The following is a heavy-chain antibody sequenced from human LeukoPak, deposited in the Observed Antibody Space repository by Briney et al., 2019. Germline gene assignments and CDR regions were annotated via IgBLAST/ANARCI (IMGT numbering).Heavy chain of an antibody. CDR1: GLTFSSDW. CDR3: AREDCTIGVVCSSLLDH. D-gene: IGHD2-8*01. V-gene: IGHV3-74*01. J-gene: IGHJ4*02. CDR2: INSDASTI. Sequence: PGGSLRLSCAASGLTFSSDWMHWVRQVPGKGLVWVSRINSDASTINYADSVKGRFTISRDSAKNTLYLQMNNLRAEDTAVYYCAREDCTIGVVCSSLLDHWGRGTLVTVSS.